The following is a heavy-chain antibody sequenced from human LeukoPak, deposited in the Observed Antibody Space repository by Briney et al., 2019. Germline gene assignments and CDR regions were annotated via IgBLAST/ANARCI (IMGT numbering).Heavy chain of an antibody. CDR3: AKERSGPSDY. Sequence: PGGSLRLSCAASGFTFSSYAMSSVRQAPGKGLECVAAICASGGRTYFADSVKSRFTISRDNSKNTLYLQMNGLRAEDTAVYYCAKERSGPSDYWGQGTLVTVSS. D-gene: IGHD6-19*01. CDR1: GFTFSSYA. V-gene: IGHV3-23*01. J-gene: IGHJ4*02. CDR2: ICASGGRT.